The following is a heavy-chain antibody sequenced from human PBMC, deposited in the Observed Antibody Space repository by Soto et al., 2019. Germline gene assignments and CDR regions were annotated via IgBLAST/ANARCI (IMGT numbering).Heavy chain of an antibody. Sequence: GESLKISCKGSGYSFTIYCIGWVLQRPWKGLEWMGIIYPGDSDTRYSPSFQGQVTISADKSISTAYLQWSSLKASDTAMYYCARQAYYYDSSGYYPFDYWGQGTLVTVSS. CDR2: IYPGDSDT. D-gene: IGHD3-22*01. V-gene: IGHV5-51*01. CDR3: ARQAYYYDSSGYYPFDY. J-gene: IGHJ4*02. CDR1: GYSFTIYC.